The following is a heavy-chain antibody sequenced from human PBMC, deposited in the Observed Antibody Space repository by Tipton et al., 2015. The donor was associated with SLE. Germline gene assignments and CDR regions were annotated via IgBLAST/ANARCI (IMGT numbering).Heavy chain of an antibody. D-gene: IGHD6-13*01. CDR1: GGSISSYY. CDR2: IYTSGST. V-gene: IGHV4-4*07. CDR3: ASWGIAAGYEYFQH. Sequence: TLSLTCTVSGGSISSYYWSWIRQPAGKGLEWIGRIYTSGSTNYNPSLKSRVTISVDTSKNQFSLKLSSVTAADTAVYYCASWGIAAGYEYFQHWGQGTLVTVSS. J-gene: IGHJ1*01.